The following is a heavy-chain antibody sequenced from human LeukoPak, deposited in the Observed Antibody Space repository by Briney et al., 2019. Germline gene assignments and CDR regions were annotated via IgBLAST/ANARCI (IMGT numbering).Heavy chain of an antibody. CDR3: ARDGSYYDSSGYYWAYYFDY. V-gene: IGHV1-18*01. D-gene: IGHD3-22*01. J-gene: IGHJ4*02. Sequence: ASVKVSCKASGYTFTSYGISWVRQAPGQGLEWMGWISAYNGNTNYAQKLQGRVTMTTDTSTSTAYMELRSLRSDDTAVYYCARDGSYYDSSGYYWAYYFDYWGQGTRVTVSS. CDR1: GYTFTSYG. CDR2: ISAYNGNT.